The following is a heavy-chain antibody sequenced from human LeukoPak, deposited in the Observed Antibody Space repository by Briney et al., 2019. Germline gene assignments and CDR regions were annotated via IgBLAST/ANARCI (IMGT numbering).Heavy chain of an antibody. Sequence: AASAKVSCKASGGTFSSYAIGWVRQAPGQGLEWMGGIIPIFGTANYAQKFQGRVTITADESTSTAYMELSSLRSEDTAVYYCARGRAAAGNGFDYWGQGTLVTVSS. D-gene: IGHD6-13*01. CDR1: GGTFSSYA. CDR2: IIPIFGTA. V-gene: IGHV1-69*13. CDR3: ARGRAAAGNGFDY. J-gene: IGHJ4*02.